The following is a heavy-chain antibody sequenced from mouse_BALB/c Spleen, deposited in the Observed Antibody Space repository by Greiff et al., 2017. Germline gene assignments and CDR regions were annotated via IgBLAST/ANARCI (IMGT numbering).Heavy chain of an antibody. Sequence: VQLQQSGPELVKPGASVRISCKASGYTFTSYYIHWVKQRPGQGLEWIGWIYPGNVNTKYNEKFKGKATLTADKSSSTAYMQLSSLTSEDSAVYFCARSGYYGSSLAWFAYWGQGTLVTVSA. CDR1: GYTFTSYY. V-gene: IGHV1S56*01. CDR3: ARSGYYGSSLAWFAY. CDR2: IYPGNVNT. D-gene: IGHD1-1*01. J-gene: IGHJ3*01.